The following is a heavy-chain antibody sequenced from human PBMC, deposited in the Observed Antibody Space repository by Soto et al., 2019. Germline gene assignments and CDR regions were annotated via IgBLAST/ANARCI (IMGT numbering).Heavy chain of an antibody. V-gene: IGHV4-31*03. CDR3: ATARGGYGDYYYYYMDV. CDR1: GGSISSGGYY. CDR2: IYYSGST. D-gene: IGHD4-17*01. J-gene: IGHJ6*03. Sequence: QVQLQESGPGLVKPSQTLSLTCTVSGGSISSGGYYWSWIRQHPGKGLEWIGYIYYSGSTYYNPSLKSRVTISVDTSKNQFSLKLSSVTAPDTAVHYCATARGGYGDYYYYYMDVWGKGTTVTVSS.